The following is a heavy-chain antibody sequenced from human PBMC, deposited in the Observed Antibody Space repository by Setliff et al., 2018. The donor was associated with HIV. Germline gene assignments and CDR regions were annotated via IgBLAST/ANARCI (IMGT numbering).Heavy chain of an antibody. J-gene: IGHJ4*02. CDR2: INPNSGGT. CDR1: GYTFTGYY. CDR3: ARGGSEYYDILTGYYGIGDYFDY. D-gene: IGHD3-9*01. Sequence: ASVKVSCKASGYTFTGYYMHWVRQAPGQGLEGMGWINPNSGGTNYAQKFQGRVTMTRDTSISTTYMELSWLRSDDTAVYYCARGGSEYYDILTGYYGIGDYFDYWGQGTLVTVSS. V-gene: IGHV1-2*02.